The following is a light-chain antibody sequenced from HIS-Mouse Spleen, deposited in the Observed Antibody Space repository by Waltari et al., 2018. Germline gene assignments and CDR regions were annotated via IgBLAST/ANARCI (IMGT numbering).Light chain of an antibody. CDR2: DVS. CDR3: SSYTSSSTLLYV. Sequence: QSALTQPASVSGSPGQSITISCTGTSSDVGGYNYVSWYQQHTGKAPKLMTYDVSTRPSGVSNRFSGSKSGNTASLTISGLQAEDEADYYCSSYTSSSTLLYVFGTGTKVTVL. V-gene: IGLV2-14*03. J-gene: IGLJ1*01. CDR1: SSDVGGYNY.